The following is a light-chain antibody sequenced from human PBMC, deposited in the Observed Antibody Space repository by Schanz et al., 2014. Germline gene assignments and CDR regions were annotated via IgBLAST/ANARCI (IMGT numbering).Light chain of an antibody. Sequence: QSALTQPASVSGSPGQSITISCTGTSGDVGAYNYVSWYQHHPGKAPKLMIFDVSHRPSGVSNRFSGSKSGNTASLTISGLQAEDEADYYCCSYAGLSSWVFGGGTKVTVL. CDR1: SGDVGAYNY. J-gene: IGLJ3*02. CDR2: DVS. CDR3: CSYAGLSSWV. V-gene: IGLV2-14*03.